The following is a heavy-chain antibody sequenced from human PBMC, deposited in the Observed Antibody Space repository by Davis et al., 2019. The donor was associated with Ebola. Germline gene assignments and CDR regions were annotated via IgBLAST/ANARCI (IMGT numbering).Heavy chain of an antibody. CDR1: GFTFNTYS. Sequence: GESLKISCAASGFTFNTYSMNWVRQTPVKGLEWVSSISSSSYYIYYADSLKGRFTISRDNAENSLYLRMNRLTVEDTAVYYCARGGYYDSSGYSHDAFEIWGQGTMVTVSS. V-gene: IGHV3-21*01. CDR2: ISSSSYYI. D-gene: IGHD3-22*01. J-gene: IGHJ3*02. CDR3: ARGGYYDSSGYSHDAFEI.